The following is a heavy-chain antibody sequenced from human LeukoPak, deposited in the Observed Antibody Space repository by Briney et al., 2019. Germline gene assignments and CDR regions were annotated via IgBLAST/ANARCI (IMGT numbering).Heavy chain of an antibody. CDR2: ANSDGSST. CDR3: ARDTGTVGATDY. Sequence: PGGSLRLSCAASGFTLSSYWMHWVRQGPGKGLVWVSRANSDGSSTSYADSVEGRFTISRDNAKNTLYLQMNSLRAEDTAVYYCARDTGTVGATDYWGQGTRVTVSS. J-gene: IGHJ4*02. V-gene: IGHV3-74*01. CDR1: GFTLSSYW. D-gene: IGHD1-26*01.